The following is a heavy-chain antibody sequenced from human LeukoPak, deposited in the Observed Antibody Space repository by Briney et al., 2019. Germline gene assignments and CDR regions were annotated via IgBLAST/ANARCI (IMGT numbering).Heavy chain of an antibody. CDR3: ARAGGTSWADY. D-gene: IGHD6-13*01. CDR1: GFTFRDYW. Sequence: GGSLRLSCEASGFTFRDYWMTWVRQAPGKGLDWVANVKQDGTEKFYVDSVKGRFTISRDNGKNSLYLQMNSLRVEDTAIYYCARAGGTSWADYWGQGTLVTVSS. CDR2: VKQDGTEK. V-gene: IGHV3-7*01. J-gene: IGHJ4*02.